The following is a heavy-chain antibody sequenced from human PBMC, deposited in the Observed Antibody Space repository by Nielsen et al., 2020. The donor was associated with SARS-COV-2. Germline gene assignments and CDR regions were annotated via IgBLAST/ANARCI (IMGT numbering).Heavy chain of an antibody. D-gene: IGHD7-27*01. J-gene: IGHJ4*02. CDR1: GYNLRKYG. Sequence: ASVKVSCKPSGYNLRKYGINWVRQAPGRGLEWMGWVSGYNGDTKYAQNFQDRATMTTDTSTNTAYMELRSLSYDDTAVFYCAAGEIWAYYFDYWGQGTLVTVSS. V-gene: IGHV1-18*01. CDR3: AAGEIWAYYFDY. CDR2: VSGYNGDT.